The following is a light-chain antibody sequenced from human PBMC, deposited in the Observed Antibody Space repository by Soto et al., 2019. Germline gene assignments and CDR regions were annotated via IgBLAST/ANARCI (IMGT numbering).Light chain of an antibody. V-gene: IGLV1-40*01. CDR1: TFD. CDR2: GNT. CDR3: SSYTSSNTHMYV. J-gene: IGLJ1*01. Sequence: QSVLTQPPSVSGAPGQTVTISCTGATFDVHWYQQFPGAAPIVLIYGNTNRPSGVPDRFSGSKSGTSASLAIAGLQAEDEGDYYCSSYTSSNTHMYVFGIGTKLTVL.